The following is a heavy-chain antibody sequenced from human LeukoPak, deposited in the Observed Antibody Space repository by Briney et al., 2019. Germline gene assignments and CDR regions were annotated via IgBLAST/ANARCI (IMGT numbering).Heavy chain of an antibody. CDR1: GGSFSGYY. Sequence: SETLSLTCAVYGGSFSGYYWSWIRQPPGKGLEWSGEINHSGSTNYNPSLKSRVTISVDTSKNQFSLKLSSVTAADTAVYYCASTYGDYPLGDWGQGTLVTVSS. V-gene: IGHV4-34*01. J-gene: IGHJ4*02. CDR2: INHSGST. D-gene: IGHD4-17*01. CDR3: ASTYGDYPLGD.